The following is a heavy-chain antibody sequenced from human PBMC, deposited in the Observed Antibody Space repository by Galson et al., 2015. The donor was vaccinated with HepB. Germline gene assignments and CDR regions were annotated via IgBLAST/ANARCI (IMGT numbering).Heavy chain of an antibody. D-gene: IGHD3-16*01. Sequence: SLRLSCAASGFTFSDYYMAWIRQAPGKGLEWISDITSSSSSTIYADSVRGRFTISRDNAKNSLYLQMNSLRAEDTAVYYCARARGGTYTSWGKGTLVTVSS. CDR2: ITSSSSST. V-gene: IGHV3-11*06. CDR1: GFTFSDYY. J-gene: IGHJ4*02. CDR3: ARARGGTYTS.